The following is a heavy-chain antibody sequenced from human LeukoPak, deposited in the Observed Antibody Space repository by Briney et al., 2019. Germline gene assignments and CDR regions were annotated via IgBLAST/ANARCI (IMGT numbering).Heavy chain of an antibody. CDR3: ARERMVRGRYFDY. Sequence: GGSLRLSCAASGFTFSDYYMSWIRQAPGKGLEGISYISSSGSTIYYADSVKCRFTISRDNAKNSLYLQMNSLRAEDTAVYYCARERMVRGRYFDYWGQGTLVTVSS. V-gene: IGHV3-11*01. CDR1: GFTFSDYY. J-gene: IGHJ4*02. D-gene: IGHD3-10*01. CDR2: ISSSGSTI.